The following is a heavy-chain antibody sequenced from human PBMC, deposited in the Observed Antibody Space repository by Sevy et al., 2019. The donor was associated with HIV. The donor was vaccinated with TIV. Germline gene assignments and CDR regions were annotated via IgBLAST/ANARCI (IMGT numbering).Heavy chain of an antibody. J-gene: IGHJ4*02. CDR2: ITLSGSST. Sequence: GGYLRLSCTASGFTFSNYEMNWVRQAPGKGLEWVSYITLSGSSTYYADSVKGRFTISRDNAKNSLYLQMNSLRAEDTAVYYCASDRQGITVAGTAIDYWGQGTLVTVSS. D-gene: IGHD6-19*01. CDR1: GFTFSNYE. CDR3: ASDRQGITVAGTAIDY. V-gene: IGHV3-48*03.